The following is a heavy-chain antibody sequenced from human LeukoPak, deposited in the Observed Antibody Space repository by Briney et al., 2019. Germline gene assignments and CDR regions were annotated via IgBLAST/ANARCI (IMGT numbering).Heavy chain of an antibody. CDR2: TYPGDSDT. D-gene: IGHD3-22*01. CDR1: GYSFTSYW. Sequence: GESLKISCKGSGYSFTSYWIGWVRQMPGKGLEWMGITYPGDSDTRYSPSFQGQVTISADKSISTAYLQWSSLKASDTAMYYCARQWLPGAPYYYYGMDVWGQGTTVTVSS. V-gene: IGHV5-51*01. J-gene: IGHJ6*02. CDR3: ARQWLPGAPYYYYGMDV.